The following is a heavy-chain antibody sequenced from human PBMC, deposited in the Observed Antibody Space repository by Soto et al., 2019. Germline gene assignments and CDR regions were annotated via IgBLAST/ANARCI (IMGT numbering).Heavy chain of an antibody. D-gene: IGHD3-22*01. Sequence: QVQLVESGGGVVQPGSSLRLSCAGSGFTFNNFGFHWVRQVPGKGLEWVALISYDGGTKSFADSLKGRFTISRDDSKNTLYLQMNSLRAEDTAVYFCARDAPGGSGSYYGFFDHCGQGTLVTVSS. J-gene: IGHJ4*02. CDR2: ISYDGGTK. V-gene: IGHV3-30*03. CDR1: GFTFNNFG. CDR3: ARDAPGGSGSYYGFFDH.